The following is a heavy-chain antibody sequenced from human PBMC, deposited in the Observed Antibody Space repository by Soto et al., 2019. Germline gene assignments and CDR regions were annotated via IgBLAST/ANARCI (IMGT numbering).Heavy chain of an antibody. CDR3: ASYYYGSGTPGNWFDP. J-gene: IGHJ5*02. V-gene: IGHV4-39*01. D-gene: IGHD3-10*01. Sequence: ETLSLTCTVSGGSISSSSYYWGWSRQPPGKGLEWIGSIYYSGSTYYNLSLKSRVTISVDTSKNQFSLKLSSVTAADTAVYYCASYYYGSGTPGNWFDPWGQGTLVTVSS. CDR2: IYYSGST. CDR1: GGSISSSSYY.